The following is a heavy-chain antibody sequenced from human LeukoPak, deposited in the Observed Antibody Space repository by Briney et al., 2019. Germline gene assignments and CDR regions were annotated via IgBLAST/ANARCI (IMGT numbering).Heavy chain of an antibody. CDR2: ISYDGFNK. D-gene: IGHD3-22*01. CDR1: AFTFSNYA. Sequence: PGGSLRLSCAGSAFTFSNYAMHWVRQAPGKGLEWVAVISYDGFNKYYADSGKGRFTISRDNSKNTLYLQLNSLRPEDTAVYYCARSYYSDSSGYDLWGRGTLVTVSS. CDR3: ARSYYSDSSGYDL. J-gene: IGHJ2*01. V-gene: IGHV3-30-3*01.